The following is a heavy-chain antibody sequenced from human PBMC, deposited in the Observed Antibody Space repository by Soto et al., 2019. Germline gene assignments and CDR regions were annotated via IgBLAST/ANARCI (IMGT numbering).Heavy chain of an antibody. D-gene: IGHD1-26*01. CDR1: GGSISSYY. Sequence: QVQLQESGPGLVKPSETLSLTCTVSGGSISSYYWSWIRQPPGKGLEWIGYIYYSGSTNYNPSLKSRVPISVDTSKNHFSLKLSSVTAADPAVYYCARIPTYTWFDPWGQGTLVTVSS. CDR2: IYYSGST. CDR3: ARIPTYTWFDP. V-gene: IGHV4-59*01. J-gene: IGHJ5*02.